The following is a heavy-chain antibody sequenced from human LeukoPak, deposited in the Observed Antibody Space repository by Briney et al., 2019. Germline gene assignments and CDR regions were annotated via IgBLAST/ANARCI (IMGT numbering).Heavy chain of an antibody. CDR2: INHSGST. CDR1: GGSFSGYY. J-gene: IGHJ4*02. V-gene: IGHV4-34*01. CDR3: ASGGYSYGYHDTTLFEY. D-gene: IGHD5-18*01. Sequence: SETLSLTCAVYGGSFSGYYWSWIRQPPGKGLEWIGEINHSGSTNYNPSLKSRVTISVDTSKNQFSLKLSSVTAADTAVYYCASGGYSYGYHDTTLFEYWGQGTLVTVSS.